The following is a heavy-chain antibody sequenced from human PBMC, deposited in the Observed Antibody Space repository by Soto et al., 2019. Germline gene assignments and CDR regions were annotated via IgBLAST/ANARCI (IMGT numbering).Heavy chain of an antibody. V-gene: IGHV4-34*01. J-gene: IGHJ6*02. CDR2: INHSGST. CDR3: ARTVAGMKTSYYYYGMDV. CDR1: GGSFSGYY. D-gene: IGHD6-19*01. Sequence: NPSETLSLTCAVYGGSFSGYYWSWIRQPPGKGLEWIGEINHSGSTNYNPSLKSRVTISVDTSKNQFSLKLSSVTAADTAVYYCARTVAGMKTSYYYYGMDVWGQGTTVTVSS.